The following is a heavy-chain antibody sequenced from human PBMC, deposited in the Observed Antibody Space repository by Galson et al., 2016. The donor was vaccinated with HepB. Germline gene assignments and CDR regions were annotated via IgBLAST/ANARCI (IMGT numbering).Heavy chain of an antibody. V-gene: IGHV5-10-1*01. J-gene: IGHJ4*02. CDR1: GYIFNDYW. CDR3: ARGIVGDGIDY. Sequence: QSGAEVKKTGESLKISCQGSGYIFNDYWIGWVRQMPGKGLEWMGRIHPRYSHTSYSPSFRGHVTFSIEKSLNTAFLQWTNLEASDSGTYFCARGIVGDGIDYWGQGTLVTVSP. D-gene: IGHD3-16*01. CDR2: IHPRYSHT.